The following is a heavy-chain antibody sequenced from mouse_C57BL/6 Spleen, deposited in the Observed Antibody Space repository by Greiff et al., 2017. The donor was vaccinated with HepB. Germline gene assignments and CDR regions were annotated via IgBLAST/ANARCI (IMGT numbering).Heavy chain of an antibody. CDR2: IWSGGST. J-gene: IGHJ4*01. D-gene: IGHD2-4*01. Sequence: QVQLQQSGPGLVQPSQSLSITCTVSGFSLTSYGVHWVRQSPGKGLEWLGVIWSGGSTDYNAAFIFRLSISKDNSKSQVFFKMNSLQADDTAIYYCARYDYHYAMDYWGQGTSVTVSS. CDR1: GFSLTSYG. CDR3: ARYDYHYAMDY. V-gene: IGHV2-2*01.